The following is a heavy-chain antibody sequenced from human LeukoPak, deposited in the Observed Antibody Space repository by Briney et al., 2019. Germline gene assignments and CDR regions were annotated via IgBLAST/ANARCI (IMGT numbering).Heavy chain of an antibody. Sequence: GGSLRLSCAASGFTFSSYAMSWVRQAPGKGLEWVSAISGSGGSTYYADSVKGRFTISRDNSKNTLYLQMNSLRAEDTAVYHCAKPSYYYDSSGRRKRDYYYYYMDVWGKGTTVTVSS. CDR2: ISGSGGST. D-gene: IGHD3-22*01. V-gene: IGHV3-23*01. CDR1: GFTFSSYA. CDR3: AKPSYYYDSSGRRKRDYYYYYMDV. J-gene: IGHJ6*03.